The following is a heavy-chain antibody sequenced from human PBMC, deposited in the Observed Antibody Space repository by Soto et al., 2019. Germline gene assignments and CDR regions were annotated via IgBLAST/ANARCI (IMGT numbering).Heavy chain of an antibody. CDR1: GYTFTSYA. CDR2: ISAYNGNT. Sequence: ASVKVSCKASGYTFTSYAISWVRQAPGQGLEWMGWISAYNGNTDYAQKLQGRVTMTTDTSTRTAYMELRSLRSDDTAVYYCARDRIVETSLDNDFWGQGTLVTVSS. J-gene: IGHJ4*02. CDR3: ARDRIVETSLDNDF. D-gene: IGHD1-26*01. V-gene: IGHV1-18*01.